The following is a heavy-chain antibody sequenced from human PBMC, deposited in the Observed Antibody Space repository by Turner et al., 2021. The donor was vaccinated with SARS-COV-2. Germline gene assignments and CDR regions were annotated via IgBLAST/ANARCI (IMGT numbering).Heavy chain of an antibody. CDR2: IYSGGST. Sequence: EVQLVESGGGFVQPGGSLRLSCAASGFPVSSNYMSWVRQAPGKGLEWVSVIYSGGSTYYADAVKGRFTISRDNSKNTLYLQMNSLRAEDTAVYYGATDLKGGRGPWGQGTLVTVSS. D-gene: IGHD1-26*01. CDR1: GFPVSSNY. V-gene: IGHV3-66*02. J-gene: IGHJ5*02. CDR3: ATDLKGGRGP.